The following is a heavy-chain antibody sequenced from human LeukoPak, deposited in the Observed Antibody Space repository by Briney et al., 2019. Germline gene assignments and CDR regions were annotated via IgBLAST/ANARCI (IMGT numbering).Heavy chain of an antibody. Sequence: SETMSLTSTVYGGSISSGGYYWRWIRQHPGNGLEWIGYIYYSGSTYYNPSLKSRVTISVDTSKNQFSLKLSSVTAADTAVYYCARDHYDSSGYLFDPWGQGTLVTVSS. D-gene: IGHD3-22*01. CDR2: IYYSGST. CDR1: GGSISSGGYY. J-gene: IGHJ5*02. CDR3: ARDHYDSSGYLFDP. V-gene: IGHV4-31*03.